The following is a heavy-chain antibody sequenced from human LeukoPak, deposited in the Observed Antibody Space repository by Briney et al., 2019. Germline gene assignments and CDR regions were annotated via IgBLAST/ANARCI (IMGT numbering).Heavy chain of an antibody. J-gene: IGHJ3*02. Sequence: GGSLRLSCAASGFTFSTYAVNWVRQAPGKGLEWVSAISGSGGSTYYADSVKGRFTISRDNSKNTLYLQMNSLRAEDTAVYYCAKDADYYDSSGYSKDAFDIWGQGTMVTVSS. CDR1: GFTFSTYA. V-gene: IGHV3-23*01. D-gene: IGHD3-22*01. CDR2: ISGSGGST. CDR3: AKDADYYDSSGYSKDAFDI.